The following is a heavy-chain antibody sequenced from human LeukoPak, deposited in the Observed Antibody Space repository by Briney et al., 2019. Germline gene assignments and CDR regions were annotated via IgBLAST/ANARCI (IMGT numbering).Heavy chain of an antibody. CDR2: INTNTGNP. D-gene: IGHD6-6*01. J-gene: IGHJ5*02. Sequence: ASVKVSCKASGYTFTSYTMNWVRQAPGQGLEWMGWINTNTGNPTYAQGFTGRFVFSLDTSVSTAYLQISSLKAEDTAVYYCATEDGGSYSSSSENWFDPWGQGTLVTVSS. CDR3: ATEDGGSYSSSSENWFDP. CDR1: GYTFTSYT. V-gene: IGHV7-4-1*02.